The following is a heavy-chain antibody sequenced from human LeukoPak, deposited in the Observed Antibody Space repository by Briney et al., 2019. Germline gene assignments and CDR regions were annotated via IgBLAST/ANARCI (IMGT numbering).Heavy chain of an antibody. CDR1: GGSINSYY. CDR2: IYYSVST. V-gene: IGHV4-59*01. CDR3: TSGGMVSGDY. J-gene: IGHJ4*01. Sequence: SETLSLTCTVSGGSINSYYWSWIRQPPGKGLEWTGYIYYSVSTNYNPSLRSRVTISRDTSKNQFSLKLRSVTAADTAVYYCTSGGMVSGDYWGHGTLVTVSS. D-gene: IGHD2-8*01.